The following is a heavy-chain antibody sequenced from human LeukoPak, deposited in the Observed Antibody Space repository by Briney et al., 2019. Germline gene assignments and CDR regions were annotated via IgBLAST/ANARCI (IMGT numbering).Heavy chain of an antibody. J-gene: IGHJ4*02. D-gene: IGHD6-6*01. V-gene: IGHV3-23*01. Sequence: GGSLRLSCAASGFTFRSYAMSWVRQAPGKGLEWGSAISGSGGSTYYADSVKGRFIISRDNSKNTLYLQMNSLRADDTAVYYCAKTLYSSSSGGADYWGQGTLVTVFS. CDR3: AKTLYSSSSGGADY. CDR1: GFTFRSYA. CDR2: ISGSGGST.